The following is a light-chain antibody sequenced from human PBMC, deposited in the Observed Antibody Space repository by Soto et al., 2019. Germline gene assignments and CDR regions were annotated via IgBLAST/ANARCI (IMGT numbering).Light chain of an antibody. CDR1: QSVYSRY. CDR3: QQYGTSPRGT. J-gene: IGKJ1*01. Sequence: IVLTQSPGTLSLSPGERATLSCRASQSVYSRYLAWYQQKPGQAPRLLIYDASIRATCTPDRFSGSGSGTDFTLTISRLEPEDFAVYYCQQYGTSPRGTFGQGTKVEIK. CDR2: DAS. V-gene: IGKV3-20*01.